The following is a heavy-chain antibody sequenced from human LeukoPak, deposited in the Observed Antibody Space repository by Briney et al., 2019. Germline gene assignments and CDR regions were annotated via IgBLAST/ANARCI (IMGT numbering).Heavy chain of an antibody. D-gene: IGHD5-18*01. J-gene: IGHJ4*02. CDR3: AKDLTQLYLAFDY. V-gene: IGHV3-21*04. Sequence: GGSLRLSCAASGFTFSSYSMNWVRQAPGKGLEWVSFISSSRSYIYYADSVKGRFTISRDSSKNSLYLQMNSLRTEDTAFYYCAKDLTQLYLAFDYWGQGTLVTVSS. CDR1: GFTFSSYS. CDR2: ISSSRSYI.